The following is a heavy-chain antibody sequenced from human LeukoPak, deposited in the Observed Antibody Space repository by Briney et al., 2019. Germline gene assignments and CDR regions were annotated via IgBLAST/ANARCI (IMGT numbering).Heavy chain of an antibody. J-gene: IGHJ6*03. CDR3: ARGPSSYFYMDV. CDR2: ITANARSK. Sequence: PGGSLRLSCAGSGFTFSDYTMHWVRQGPGKGLEYVSAITANARSKYHADSVRGRFTISRDNSKATLYLQMGSLRPEDTAVYYCARGPSSYFYMDVWGKGTTVTISS. CDR1: GFTFSDYT. V-gene: IGHV3-64*02.